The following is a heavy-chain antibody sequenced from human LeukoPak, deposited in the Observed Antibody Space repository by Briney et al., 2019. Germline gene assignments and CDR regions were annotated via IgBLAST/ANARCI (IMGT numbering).Heavy chain of an antibody. V-gene: IGHV3-48*02. CDR1: GFDFSSYS. CDR3: VRDPDALDH. J-gene: IGHJ4*02. Sequence: GGSLRLSCAASGFDFSSYSMNWVRQAPGKGLEWIAYSSKNIGRVYYAGSVKGRFTISRDNARASMFLQMNSLTDEDTAVYYCVRDPDALDHWGQGILVTVSS. CDR2: SSKNIGRV.